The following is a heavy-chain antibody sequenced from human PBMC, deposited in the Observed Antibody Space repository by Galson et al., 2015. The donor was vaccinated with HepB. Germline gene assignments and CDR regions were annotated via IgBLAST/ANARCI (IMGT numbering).Heavy chain of an antibody. Sequence: SLRLSCAASGLTFYRYNVNWVRQAPGKGLEWVASISSGRSYIYYADSVKGRFTISRDNTKNSVSLQMNSLRAEDTAVYYCARESHCGGYICYFDYWGQGTLVTVSS. D-gene: IGHD2-21*01. V-gene: IGHV3-21*01. J-gene: IGHJ4*02. CDR2: ISSGRSYI. CDR3: ARESHCGGYICYFDY. CDR1: GLTFYRYN.